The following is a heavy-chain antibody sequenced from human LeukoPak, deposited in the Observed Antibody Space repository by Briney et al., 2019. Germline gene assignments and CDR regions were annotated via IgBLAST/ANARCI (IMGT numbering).Heavy chain of an antibody. CDR2: IYYSGST. V-gene: IGHV4-59*01. Sequence: PSETLSLTCTVSGGSISSYYWSWIRQPPGKGLEWIGYIYYSGSTNYNPSLKSRVTISVDTSKNQFSLKLSSVTAADTAVYYCARGSGSSWYYPTFDYWGQGTLVTVPS. D-gene: IGHD6-13*01. CDR1: GGSISSYY. J-gene: IGHJ4*02. CDR3: ARGSGSSWYYPTFDY.